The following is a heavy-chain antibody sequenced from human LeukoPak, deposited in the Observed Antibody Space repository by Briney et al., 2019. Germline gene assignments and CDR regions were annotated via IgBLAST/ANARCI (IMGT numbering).Heavy chain of an antibody. V-gene: IGHV1-69*01. D-gene: IGHD6-13*01. Sequence: SVKVSCKASGGTFSSYAISWVRQAPGQGLEWMGGIIPIFGTANYAQKFQGRVTITADESTSTAYMELSSLRSEDTAVYYCARGFAAAADASSFDYWGQGTLVTVSS. CDR2: IIPIFGTA. J-gene: IGHJ4*02. CDR1: GGTFSSYA. CDR3: ARGFAAAADASSFDY.